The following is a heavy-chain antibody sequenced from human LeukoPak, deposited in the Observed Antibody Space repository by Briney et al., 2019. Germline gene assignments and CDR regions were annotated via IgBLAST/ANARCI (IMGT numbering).Heavy chain of an antibody. Sequence: ASVKVSCKASGYTFSTYAISWVRQAPGQGLEWMGWISAYNDNTNYAQKLQGRVTMTTDTSTSTVYMELRSLRSDDTAVYYCARDGHRMYYYGSSDYRFDSWGQGTLVTVSS. J-gene: IGHJ4*02. D-gene: IGHD3-22*01. CDR1: GYTFSTYA. CDR3: ARDGHRMYYYGSSDYRFDS. CDR2: ISAYNDNT. V-gene: IGHV1-18*01.